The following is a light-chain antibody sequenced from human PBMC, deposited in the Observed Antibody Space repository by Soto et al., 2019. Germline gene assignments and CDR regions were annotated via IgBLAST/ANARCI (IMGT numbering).Light chain of an antibody. CDR1: NIGSKS. V-gene: IGLV3-21*04. CDR3: QVWDSSSAS. Sequence: SYELTQPPSVSVAPGKTARITCGGNNIGSKSVHWYQQKPGQAPVLVIYYDSDRPSGIPERFSGSNSGNTATLTISRVEAGDEADYYCQVWDSSSASFGGGTKVTVL. J-gene: IGLJ2*01. CDR2: YDS.